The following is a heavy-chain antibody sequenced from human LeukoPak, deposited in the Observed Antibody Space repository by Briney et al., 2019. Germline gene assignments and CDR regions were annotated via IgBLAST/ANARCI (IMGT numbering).Heavy chain of an antibody. CDR3: ARDSSRGYSYYFDY. J-gene: IGHJ4*02. V-gene: IGHV3-30-3*01. CDR1: GFTFSSYA. D-gene: IGHD3-22*01. CDR2: ISYDGSNK. Sequence: GGSLRLSCAASGFTFSSYAMHWVRQAPGKGLEWVAVISYDGSNKYYADSVKGRFTISRDNSKNTLYLQMNSLRAEDTAVYYCARDSSRGYSYYFDYWGQGTLVTVS.